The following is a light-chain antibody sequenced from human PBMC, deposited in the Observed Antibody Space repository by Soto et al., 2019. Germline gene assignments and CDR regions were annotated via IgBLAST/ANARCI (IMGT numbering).Light chain of an antibody. V-gene: IGLV1-40*01. Sequence: QAVVRQPPSVSGAPGQRVTISCTGGSSKIGAGHFVHWYQQFPGRAPNLLTYGSTNRPSGVPDRFSGSKSGTSASPAITGLQAEDEADYYCQSYDNGLSASVFGGGTKVTVL. CDR3: QSYDNGLSASV. J-gene: IGLJ2*01. CDR2: GST. CDR1: SSKIGAGHF.